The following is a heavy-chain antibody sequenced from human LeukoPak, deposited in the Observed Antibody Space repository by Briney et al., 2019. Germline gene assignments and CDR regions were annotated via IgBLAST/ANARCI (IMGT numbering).Heavy chain of an antibody. CDR3: ARDRGQYYGSGSYYVN. CDR1: GFTFSFYA. CDR2: MSHDGSNE. J-gene: IGHJ4*02. V-gene: IGHV3-30*01. Sequence: GRSLRLSCAASGFTFSFYAMHWVRQAPGKGLDWVAVMSHDGSNEYYADYVKGRFTISRDNSKNTLFLQMNSLRADDTAVCYCARDRGQYYGSGSYYVNWGQGTLVTVSS. D-gene: IGHD3-10*01.